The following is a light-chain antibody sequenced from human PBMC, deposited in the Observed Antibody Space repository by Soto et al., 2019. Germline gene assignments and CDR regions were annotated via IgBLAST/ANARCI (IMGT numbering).Light chain of an antibody. J-gene: IGLJ1*01. Sequence: QSALTQPASVSGSPGQSITISCTGSSSDVGAYNFVSWYQQHPGKVPRLMIFDVSSRPSGVSDRFSGSKSGNTASLTSSGLQAEDEGDYYCSSYTSSSTHVFGSGTKVTVL. CDR3: SSYTSSSTHV. CDR2: DVS. CDR1: SSDVGAYNF. V-gene: IGLV2-14*03.